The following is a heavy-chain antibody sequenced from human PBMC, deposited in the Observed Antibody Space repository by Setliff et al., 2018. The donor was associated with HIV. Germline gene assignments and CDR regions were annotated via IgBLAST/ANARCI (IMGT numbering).Heavy chain of an antibody. CDR1: GGSISSNY. V-gene: IGHV4-59*12. Sequence: KPSETLSLTCTVSGGSISSNYWSWMRQPPGKGLEWIGHIYYSGSTNYNPSLKSRVTISVDTSRNQFSLNLSSVTAADTAVYFCARGRGSSSSWPIDYWGQGTLVTVSS. CDR3: ARGRGSSSSWPIDY. D-gene: IGHD6-13*01. CDR2: IYYSGST. J-gene: IGHJ4*02.